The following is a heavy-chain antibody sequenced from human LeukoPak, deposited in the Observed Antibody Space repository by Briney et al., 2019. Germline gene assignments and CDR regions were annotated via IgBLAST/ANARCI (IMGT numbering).Heavy chain of an antibody. V-gene: IGHV3-30-3*01. J-gene: IGHJ4*02. CDR2: ISYDGSNK. D-gene: IGHD6-6*01. CDR1: GFTFSSYA. Sequence: PGGSLRLSCAASGFTFSSYAMHWVRQAPGKGLEWVAVISYDGSNKYYADSVKGRFTISRDNSKNTLYLQMNSLRAEDTAVYYCARDLADCPSYSSSSETDYWGQGTLVTVSS. CDR3: ARDLADCPSYSSSSETDY.